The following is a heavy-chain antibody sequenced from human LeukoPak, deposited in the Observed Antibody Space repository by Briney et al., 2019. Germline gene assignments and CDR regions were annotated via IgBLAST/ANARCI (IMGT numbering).Heavy chain of an antibody. CDR2: INPNSGGT. J-gene: IGHJ4*02. Sequence: ASVKVSCKASGYTFTGYYMHWVRQAPGQGLEWMGWINPNSGGTNYAQKFQGRVTMTRDTSNSTAYMELSRLRSDDTAVYYCARAWYCSSTSCSNYFDYWGQGTLVTVSS. CDR3: ARAWYCSSTSCSNYFDY. V-gene: IGHV1-2*02. CDR1: GYTFTGYY. D-gene: IGHD2-2*01.